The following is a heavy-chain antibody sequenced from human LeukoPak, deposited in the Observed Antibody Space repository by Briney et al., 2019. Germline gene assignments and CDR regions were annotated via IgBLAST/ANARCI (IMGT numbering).Heavy chain of an antibody. CDR1: GGTFSSYT. D-gene: IGHD6-13*01. CDR3: ARDLWQQLPDY. J-gene: IGHJ4*02. Sequence: SSVTVSCKASGGTFSSYTISWVRQAPGQGLEWMGGIIPILGIANYAQKFQGRVTITADKSTSTAYMELSSLRSEDTAVYYCARDLWQQLPDYWGQGTLVTVSS. V-gene: IGHV1-69*04. CDR2: IIPILGIA.